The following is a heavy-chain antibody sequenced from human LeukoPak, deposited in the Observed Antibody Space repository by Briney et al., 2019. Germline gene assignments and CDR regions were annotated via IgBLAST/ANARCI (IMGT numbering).Heavy chain of an antibody. CDR1: GFTFSSYA. CDR2: ISGSGGST. D-gene: IGHD3-10*01. V-gene: IGHV3-23*01. Sequence: SGGSLRLSCAASGFTFSSYAMSWVRQAPGQGLEWVSAISGSGGSTYYADSVKGRFTISRDNSKNTLYLQMNSLRAEDTAVYYCAKEYGSGSYLVYFDYWGQGTLVTVSS. J-gene: IGHJ4*02. CDR3: AKEYGSGSYLVYFDY.